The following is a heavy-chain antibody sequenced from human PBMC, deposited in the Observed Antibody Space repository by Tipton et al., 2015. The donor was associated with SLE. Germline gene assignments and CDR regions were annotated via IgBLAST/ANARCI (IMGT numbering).Heavy chain of an antibody. CDR3: ATKYYYEGIGKNAFDI. J-gene: IGHJ3*02. CDR1: GGSISSGGYY. Sequence: TLSLTCTVSGGSISSGGYYWSWIRQHPGKGLEWIGYIYYSGSTYYNPSLKSRVTISVDKSKNQFSLKLKYVTAADTAVYYCATKYYYEGIGKNAFDIWGQGTLVTVSS. CDR2: IYYSGST. D-gene: IGHD3-22*01. V-gene: IGHV4-31*03.